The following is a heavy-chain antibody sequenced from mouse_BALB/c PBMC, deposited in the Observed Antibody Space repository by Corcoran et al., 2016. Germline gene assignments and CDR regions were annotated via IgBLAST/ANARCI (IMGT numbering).Heavy chain of an antibody. J-gene: IGHJ4*01. D-gene: IGHD2-1*01. CDR2: INTETGEP. CDR3: ALIYYGNYEDAMDY. V-gene: IGHV9-2-1*01. Sequence: QIQLVQSGPELKKPGETVKISCKASGYTFTDYSMHWVKQAPGKGLKWMGWINTETGEPTYADDFKVRFAFSLETSASTAYLQINNLKNEDTATYFCALIYYGNYEDAMDYWGQGTSVTVSS. CDR1: GYTFTDYS.